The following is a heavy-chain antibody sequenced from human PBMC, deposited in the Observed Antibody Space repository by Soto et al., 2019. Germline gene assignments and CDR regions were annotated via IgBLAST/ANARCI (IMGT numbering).Heavy chain of an antibody. V-gene: IGHV3-53*01. CDR3: ATRPLLPGAP. CDR2: IYSSGST. J-gene: IGHJ3*01. CDR1: GFTFSSND. Sequence: EVQLVESGGGLIQPGGSLRLSCAASGFTFSSNDMNWVRQVPGKGLEWVSLIYSSGSTYYADSVKGRFTISRDNSKNTLYLQMSSLRAEDTAVYYCATRPLLPGAPWGQGTMVTVSS. D-gene: IGHD3-22*01.